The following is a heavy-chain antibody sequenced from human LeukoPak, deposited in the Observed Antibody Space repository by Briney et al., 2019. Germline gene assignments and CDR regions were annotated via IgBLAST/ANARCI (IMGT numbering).Heavy chain of an antibody. J-gene: IGHJ5*02. CDR3: ARSLKWYCSGGSCYSAPSTSDFNWFDP. Sequence: PGGSLRLACAASEFAFSSYSMSWIRQAPGKGLQWVSSISSSGDFISYADSLKSRITISRDHARNSLYLQMNSLRAEDTAMYYCARSLKWYCSGGSCYSAPSTSDFNWFDPWGQGTLVTVSS. CDR1: EFAFSSYS. D-gene: IGHD2-15*01. CDR2: ISSSGDFI. V-gene: IGHV3-21*01.